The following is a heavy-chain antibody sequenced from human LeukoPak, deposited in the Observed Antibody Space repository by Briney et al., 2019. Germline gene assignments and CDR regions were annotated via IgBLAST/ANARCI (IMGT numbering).Heavy chain of an antibody. CDR1: GFTFSSYW. Sequence: PGGSLRLSCAASGFTFSSYWMNWVRQAPGRGLGWVANIKPDGSGKYYVDSVKGRFTISRDNAKNSLYLQMNSLRAEDTAVYYCARQNFEYWAQGTLVTVSS. J-gene: IGHJ4*02. V-gene: IGHV3-7*04. CDR2: IKPDGSGK. CDR3: ARQNFEY.